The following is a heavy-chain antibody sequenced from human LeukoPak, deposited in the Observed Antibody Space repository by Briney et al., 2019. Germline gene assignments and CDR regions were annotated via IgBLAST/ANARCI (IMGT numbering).Heavy chain of an antibody. CDR1: GGSISSDNW. Sequence: SETLSLTCAVSGGSISSDNWWSWVRQPPGKGLEWIGEIYHSGSTNYNPSLKSRVTISVDTSKNQFSLKLSSVTAADTAVYYCAREFGQRVMITFGGVINYFDYWGQGTLVTVSS. CDR3: AREFGQRVMITFGGVINYFDY. CDR2: IYHSGST. J-gene: IGHJ4*02. D-gene: IGHD3-16*01. V-gene: IGHV4-4*02.